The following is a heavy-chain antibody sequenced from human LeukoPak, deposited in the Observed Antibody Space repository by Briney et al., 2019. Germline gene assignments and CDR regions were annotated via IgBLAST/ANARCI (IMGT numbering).Heavy chain of an antibody. V-gene: IGHV3-21*01. D-gene: IGHD3-9*01. J-gene: IGHJ4*02. Sequence: GGSLRLACAAYGFTFSSYSMNWVRPAPGKGLELVSSISSSSSYIYYADSVKGRFTISRDNAKNALYLQMNSLRAEDTAVYYCAREPLIYDMLTGYYLGYYFDYWGQGTLVTVSS. CDR2: ISSSSSYI. CDR1: GFTFSSYS. CDR3: AREPLIYDMLTGYYLGYYFDY.